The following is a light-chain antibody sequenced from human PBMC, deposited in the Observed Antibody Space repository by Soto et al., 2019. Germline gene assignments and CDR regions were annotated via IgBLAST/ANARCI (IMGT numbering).Light chain of an antibody. Sequence: EIVMTQSPGTLSLSPGDRATLSCRASQSVRTNFLAWYQQKPGPAPRLLIYGASSRTIDIPAMFSGSGSATDFTLTISRLEAEDFAVYYCQHYDTSPPLAFGGGTKVEIK. CDR3: QHYDTSPPLA. CDR2: GAS. V-gene: IGKV3-20*01. CDR1: QSVRTNF. J-gene: IGKJ4*01.